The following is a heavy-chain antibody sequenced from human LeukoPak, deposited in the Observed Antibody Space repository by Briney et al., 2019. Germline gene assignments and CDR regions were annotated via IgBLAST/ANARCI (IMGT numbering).Heavy chain of an antibody. V-gene: IGHV4-59*01. J-gene: IGHJ4*02. D-gene: IGHD3-16*01. CDR1: GGSISSYY. CDR3: ARGVVITFGGAADY. Sequence: SETLSLTCTVSGGSISSYYWSWIRQPPGKGLEWIGYIYHTGSTSYSPSLKSRVTISIDTSKNQFSLKLSSVTAADTAVYYCARGVVITFGGAADYWGQGTLVTVSS. CDR2: IYHTGST.